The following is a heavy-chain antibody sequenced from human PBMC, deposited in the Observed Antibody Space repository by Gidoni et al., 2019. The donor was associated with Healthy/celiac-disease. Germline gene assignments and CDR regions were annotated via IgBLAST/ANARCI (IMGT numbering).Heavy chain of an antibody. CDR2: ISSSSSYI. CDR1: GLTFSSYS. CDR3: ARDPEDSSSWYPFDY. J-gene: IGHJ4*02. D-gene: IGHD6-13*01. V-gene: IGHV3-21*01. Sequence: EVQLVESGGGLVKPGGSLSLSCSASGLTFSSYSMNWVRQAPGKGLEWVSSISSSSSYIYYADSVKGRFTISRDNAKNSLYLQMNSLRAEDTAVYYCARDPEDSSSWYPFDYWGQGTLVTVSS.